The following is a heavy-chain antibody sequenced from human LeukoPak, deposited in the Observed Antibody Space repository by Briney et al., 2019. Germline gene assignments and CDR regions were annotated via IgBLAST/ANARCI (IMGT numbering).Heavy chain of an antibody. V-gene: IGHV1-2*02. CDR3: ARVRITIFGVAPGDY. CDR2: INPNSGGT. J-gene: IGHJ4*02. Sequence: GASVKVSCKASGYTFTGYYMHWVRQAPGQGLEWMGWINPNSGGTNYAQKFQGRVTMTRDTSIGTAYMELSRLRSDDTAVYYCARVRITIFGVAPGDYWGQGTLVTVSS. CDR1: GYTFTGYY. D-gene: IGHD3-3*01.